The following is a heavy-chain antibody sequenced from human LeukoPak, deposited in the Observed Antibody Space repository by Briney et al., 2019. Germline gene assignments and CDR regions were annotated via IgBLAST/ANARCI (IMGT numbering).Heavy chain of an antibody. J-gene: IGHJ4*02. D-gene: IGHD1-26*01. CDR1: GYTFTSYW. V-gene: IGHV5-51*01. CDR3: AIQWGSGGYDF. Sequence: GESLKISCKGSGYTFTSYWIGWVRQMPGKGLEWMGIVYPGDSDTRYSPSFQGQVTISADKSISTAYLQWNSLQASDTAMYYCAIQWGSGGYDFWGQGTLVTVSS. CDR2: VYPGDSDT.